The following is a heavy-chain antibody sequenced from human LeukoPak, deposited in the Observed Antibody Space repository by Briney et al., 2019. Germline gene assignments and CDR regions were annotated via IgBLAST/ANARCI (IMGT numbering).Heavy chain of an antibody. D-gene: IGHD3-22*01. V-gene: IGHV4-39*07. CDR2: IYYSGST. Sequence: ASETLSLTCTVSGGSISSSSYYWGWIRQPPGKGLEWIGSIYYSGSTYYNPSLKSRVTISVDTSKNQFSLKLSSVTAADTAVYYCASGSFYYYDSSGYFDYWGQGTLVTVSS. J-gene: IGHJ4*02. CDR1: GGSISSSSYY. CDR3: ASGSFYYYDSSGYFDY.